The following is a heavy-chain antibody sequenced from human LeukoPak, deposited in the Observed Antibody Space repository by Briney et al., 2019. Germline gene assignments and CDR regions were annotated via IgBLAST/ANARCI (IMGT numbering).Heavy chain of an antibody. V-gene: IGHV4-39*01. CDR3: AAHVAVAGTGMDY. CDR2: IYYSGST. Sequence: SETLSLTCTVSGGSISSSSYYWGWIRQPPGKGLEWIGSIYYSGSTYYNPSLKSRVTISVDTSKNQFSLKLSSVTAADTAVYYCAAHVAVAGTGMDYWGQGTLVTVSS. D-gene: IGHD6-19*01. CDR1: GGSISSSSYY. J-gene: IGHJ4*02.